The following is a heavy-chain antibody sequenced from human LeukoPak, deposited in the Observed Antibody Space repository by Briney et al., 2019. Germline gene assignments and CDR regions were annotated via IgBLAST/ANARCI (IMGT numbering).Heavy chain of an antibody. CDR2: IYYSGST. D-gene: IGHD4-17*01. V-gene: IGHV4-59*01. J-gene: IGHJ4*02. CDR1: GGSISSYY. CDR3: ARGDGDYSF. Sequence: SETLSLTCTVSGGSISSYYWSWIRQPPGKGLEWIGYIYYSGSTNYNPSLKSRVTVSVDASKNQFSLKLSSVTAADTAVYYCARGDGDYSFWGQGTLVTVSS.